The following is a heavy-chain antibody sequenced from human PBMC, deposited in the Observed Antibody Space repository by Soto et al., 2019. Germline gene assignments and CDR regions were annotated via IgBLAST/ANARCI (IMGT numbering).Heavy chain of an antibody. CDR3: AREVQVHTPAFVY. CDR1: GGTFNTYA. CDR2: ISPMFGAA. D-gene: IGHD3-10*01. V-gene: IGHV1-69*19. Sequence: QVQLVQSGAEMQKPGSSVKVSCQSSGGTFNTYAMNWVRQAPGQGPEWMGDISPMFGAANYAPKFQGRVTITADQSTGTSYMQLSSLTSEDTALYFCAREVQVHTPAFVYWGQGTPVTVSS. J-gene: IGHJ4*02.